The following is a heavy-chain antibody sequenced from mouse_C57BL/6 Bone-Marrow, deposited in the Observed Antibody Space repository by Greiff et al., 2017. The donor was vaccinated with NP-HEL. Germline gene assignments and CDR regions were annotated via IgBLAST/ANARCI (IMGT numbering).Heavy chain of an antibody. Sequence: DVQLQESGPGLVKPSQSLSLTCSVPGYSITSGYYWNWIRQSPGNKLEWMGYISYDGSNNYNPSLKNRISITRDTSKNQFFLKLNSVTTEDTATYYCASLYYYCKGDYWGQGTTLTVSS. J-gene: IGHJ2*01. CDR1: GYSITSGYY. CDR2: ISYDGSN. D-gene: IGHD1-1*01. CDR3: ASLYYYCKGDY. V-gene: IGHV3-6*01.